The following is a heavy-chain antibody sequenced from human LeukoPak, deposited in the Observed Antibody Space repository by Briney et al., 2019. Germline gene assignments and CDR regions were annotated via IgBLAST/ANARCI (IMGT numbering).Heavy chain of an antibody. CDR1: GFTFNNYA. D-gene: IGHD5-18*01. Sequence: GGSLRLSCAASGFTFNNYAMNWVRRAPGKGLEWVSTISGSGDTTYYADSVKGRFTISRDNSKNTLYLQMNSLRAEGTAVYYCAKAKTQAMVLPGNYWGQGTLVTVSS. CDR3: AKAKTQAMVLPGNY. CDR2: ISGSGDTT. J-gene: IGHJ4*02. V-gene: IGHV3-23*01.